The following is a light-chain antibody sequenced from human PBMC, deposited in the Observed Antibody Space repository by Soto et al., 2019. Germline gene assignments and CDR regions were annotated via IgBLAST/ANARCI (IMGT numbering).Light chain of an antibody. Sequence: QSVLTQPPSASGTPGQRVTISCSTSSSNLGDNTVNWYQHVPGTAPKLLIYRYDQRPSGVPDRFSGSKSGTSASLAICGLHSEDEADYYCAAWDASLDGYVFGTGTKVTVL. CDR2: RYD. V-gene: IGLV1-44*01. CDR3: AAWDASLDGYV. J-gene: IGLJ1*01. CDR1: SSNLGDNT.